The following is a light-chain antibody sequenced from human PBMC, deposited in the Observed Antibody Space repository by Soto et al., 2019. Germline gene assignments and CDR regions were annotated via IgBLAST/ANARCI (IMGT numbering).Light chain of an antibody. CDR3: QQLNSYPSIT. CDR2: AAS. CDR1: QGISSY. Sequence: DIQLTQSPSFLSASVGDRVTITCRASQGISSYLAWYQQKPGKAPKLLIYAASTLQSAVPSRFSGSGSGTEFTLTISSLQPEDFATYYCQQLNSYPSITFGQGTRLEIK. J-gene: IGKJ5*01. V-gene: IGKV1-9*01.